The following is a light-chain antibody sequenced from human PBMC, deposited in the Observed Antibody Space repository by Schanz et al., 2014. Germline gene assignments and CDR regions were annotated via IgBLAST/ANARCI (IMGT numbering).Light chain of an antibody. Sequence: QSALTQPPSASGSPGQSVTISCTGTSSDVGGYNFVSWYQQHPGKAPKLMIYEVSNRPSGVPDRFSGSKSGNTASLTISGLQAEDEADYYCCSYAGTRMPVLFGGGTKLTVL. CDR1: SSDVGGYNF. J-gene: IGLJ2*01. V-gene: IGLV2-8*01. CDR3: CSYAGTRMPVL. CDR2: EVS.